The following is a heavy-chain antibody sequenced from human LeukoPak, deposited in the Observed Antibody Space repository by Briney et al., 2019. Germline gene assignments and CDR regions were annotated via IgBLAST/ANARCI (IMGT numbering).Heavy chain of an antibody. J-gene: IGHJ4*02. V-gene: IGHV3-30*18. Sequence: GRSLRLSCAASGFTFSSYGMHWVRQAPGKGLEWVAVISYDGSNKYYADSVKGRFTISRDNSKNTLYLQMNSLRAEDTAVYYCAKDRGEWLSEYYFDYWGQGTLVTVSS. CDR3: AKDRGEWLSEYYFDY. CDR1: GFTFSSYG. CDR2: ISYDGSNK. D-gene: IGHD3-3*01.